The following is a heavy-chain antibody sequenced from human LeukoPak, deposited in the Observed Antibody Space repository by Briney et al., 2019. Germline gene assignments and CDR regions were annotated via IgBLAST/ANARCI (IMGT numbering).Heavy chain of an antibody. V-gene: IGHV4-34*01. CDR3: ARGGPLSFDY. CDR1: GGSFSGYY. Sequence: PSETLSLTCAVYGGSFSGYYWSWIRQPPGKGLEWIGEINHSGSTNYNPSLTSRVTISVDTSKNQFSLKLSSVTAADTAVYYCARGGPLSFDYWGQGTLVTVSS. D-gene: IGHD2-2*01. CDR2: INHSGST. J-gene: IGHJ4*02.